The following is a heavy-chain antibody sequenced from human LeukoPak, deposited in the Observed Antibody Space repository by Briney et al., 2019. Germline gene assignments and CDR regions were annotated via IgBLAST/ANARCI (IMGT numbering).Heavy chain of an antibody. CDR1: GFTFDDYG. CDR3: AREYSSGWFDAFDI. D-gene: IGHD6-19*01. J-gene: IGHJ3*02. CDR2: INWNGGST. Sequence: PGGSLRLSCAASGFTFDDYGMSWVRQAPGKGLEWVSGINWNGGSTGYGDSVKGRFTISRDNAKDSLYLQMNSLSAEDTALYYCAREYSSGWFDAFDIWGQGTMVTVSS. V-gene: IGHV3-20*04.